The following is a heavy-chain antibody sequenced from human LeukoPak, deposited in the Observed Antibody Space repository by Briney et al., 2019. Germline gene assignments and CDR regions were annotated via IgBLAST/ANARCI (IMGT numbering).Heavy chain of an antibody. CDR3: ARADSSSSAFDI. CDR2: IYTSGST. J-gene: IGHJ3*02. Sequence: SQTLSLTCTVSGGSISSGSYYWSWIRQPAGKGLEWIVRIYTSGSTNYNPSLKSRVTISVDTSKNQFSLKLSSVTAADTAVYYCARADSSSSAFDIWGQGTMVTVSS. D-gene: IGHD6-13*01. V-gene: IGHV4-61*02. CDR1: GGSISSGSYY.